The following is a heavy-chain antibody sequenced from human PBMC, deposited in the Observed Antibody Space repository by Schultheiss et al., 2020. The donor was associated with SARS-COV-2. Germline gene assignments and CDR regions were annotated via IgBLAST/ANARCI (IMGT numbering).Heavy chain of an antibody. J-gene: IGHJ5*02. CDR3: GKEGSSWYYASGSSVDR. Sequence: GGSLRLSCAASGFTFSSYAMHWVRQAPGKGLEWVAVISYDGSNKYYSDSVKGRFTISRDNSKNTLYLQMNSLTAEDTAVYYCGKEGSSWYYASGSSVDRWGQGTLVTVSS. D-gene: IGHD3-10*01. CDR1: GFTFSSYA. CDR2: ISYDGSNK. V-gene: IGHV3-30*04.